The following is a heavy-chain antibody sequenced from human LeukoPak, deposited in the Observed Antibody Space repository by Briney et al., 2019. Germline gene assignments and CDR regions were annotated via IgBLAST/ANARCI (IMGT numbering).Heavy chain of an antibody. CDR3: ARDGPDCSSTSCYLVYYYYMDV. V-gene: IGHV3-30-3*01. J-gene: IGHJ6*03. D-gene: IGHD2-2*01. CDR2: ISYDGSNK. CDR1: GFTFSSYA. Sequence: GGSLRLSCAASGFTFSSYAMHWVRQAPGKGLEWVAVISYDGSNKYYADSVKGRFTISRDNSKNTLYLQMNSLRAEDTAVYYCARDGPDCSSTSCYLVYYYYMDVWGKGTTVTVSS.